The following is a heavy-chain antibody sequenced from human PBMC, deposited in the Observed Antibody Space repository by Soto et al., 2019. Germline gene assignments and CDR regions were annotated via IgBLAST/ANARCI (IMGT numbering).Heavy chain of an antibody. J-gene: IGHJ4*02. Sequence: NPSETLSLTCTLSGGSISGYYWSWIRQPPGKGLEWIGYVYYSGSTKYNPSLESRVTISVDMSNNQFSLVLTSVTAADTAVYYCAKYRRTDAEGYRLDFWGQGTLVTVSS. D-gene: IGHD5-12*01. V-gene: IGHV4-59*01. CDR1: GGSISGYY. CDR3: AKYRRTDAEGYRLDF. CDR2: VYYSGST.